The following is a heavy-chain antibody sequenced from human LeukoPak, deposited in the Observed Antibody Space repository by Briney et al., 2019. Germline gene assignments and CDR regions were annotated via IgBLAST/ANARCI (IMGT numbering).Heavy chain of an antibody. CDR2: IIPILGIA. CDR3: ASGYRQWLVKFDY. Sequence: SVKVSCKASGGTFSSYAISWVRQAPGQGLEWMGRIIPILGIANYAQKFQGRVTITADKSTSTAYMELSSLRSEDTAVYYCASGYRQWLVKFDYWGQGTLVTVSS. D-gene: IGHD6-19*01. J-gene: IGHJ4*02. V-gene: IGHV1-69*04. CDR1: GGTFSSYA.